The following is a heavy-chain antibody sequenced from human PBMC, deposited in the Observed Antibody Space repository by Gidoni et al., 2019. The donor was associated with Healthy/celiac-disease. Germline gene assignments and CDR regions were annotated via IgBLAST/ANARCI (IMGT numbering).Heavy chain of an antibody. J-gene: IGHJ4*02. CDR3: AREVFQWLAHFDY. CDR2: IYHSGST. Sequence: QVQLQESGPGLVKPSETLSLTCAVSGYSISSGYYWGWIRQPPGKGLEWIGSIYHSGSTYYNPSLKSRVTISVDTSKNQFALKLSSVTAADTAVYYCAREVFQWLAHFDYWGQGTLVTVSS. CDR1: GYSISSGYY. V-gene: IGHV4-38-2*02. D-gene: IGHD6-19*01.